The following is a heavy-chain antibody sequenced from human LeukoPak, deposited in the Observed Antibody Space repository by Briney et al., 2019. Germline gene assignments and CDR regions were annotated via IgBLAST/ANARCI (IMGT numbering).Heavy chain of an antibody. CDR2: ISTYNGNT. Sequence: ASVKVSCEASGYTFTTYGISCVRQAPGQGLEWMGWISTYNGNTNYAQKFQGRVTMTTDTSTSTAYMELRSLRSDDTAMYYCARVDYGSGSSGAFDIWGQGTMVTVSS. V-gene: IGHV1-18*01. CDR3: ARVDYGSGSSGAFDI. CDR1: GYTFTTYG. D-gene: IGHD3-10*01. J-gene: IGHJ3*02.